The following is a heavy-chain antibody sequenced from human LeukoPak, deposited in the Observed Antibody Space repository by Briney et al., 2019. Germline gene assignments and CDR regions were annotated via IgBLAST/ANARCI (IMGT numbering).Heavy chain of an antibody. CDR1: GYTFTSYG. V-gene: IGHV1-69*04. Sequence: SVKVSCKASGYTFTSYGITWVRQAPGQGLDWVGRILLRLPITDYAQNFQGRVTLTADISTSTAYMELSSLTSEDTAVYYCARDLGAARPNTFDIWGQGTLVTVSS. D-gene: IGHD3-16*01. CDR3: ARDLGAARPNTFDI. CDR2: ILLRLPIT. J-gene: IGHJ3*02.